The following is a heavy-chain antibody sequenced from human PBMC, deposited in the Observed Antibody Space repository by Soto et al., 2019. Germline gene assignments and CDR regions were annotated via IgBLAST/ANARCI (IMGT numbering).Heavy chain of an antibody. CDR3: ARGGYDDYIWGSYRSHFDV. CDR2: INAGNGNT. V-gene: IGHV1-3*01. D-gene: IGHD3-16*02. Sequence: ASVKVSCKASGYTFTSYAMHWVRQAPGQRLEWMGWINAGNGNTKYSQKFQGRVTITRDTSASTAYMELSSLRSEDTAVYYCARGGYDDYIWGSYRSHFDVWGQGSLVTVSS. J-gene: IGHJ4*02. CDR1: GYTFTSYA.